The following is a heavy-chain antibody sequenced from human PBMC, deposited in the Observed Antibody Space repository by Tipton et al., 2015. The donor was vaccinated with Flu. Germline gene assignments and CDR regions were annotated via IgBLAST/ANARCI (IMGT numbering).Heavy chain of an antibody. CDR1: GFTFSSSW. CDR3: AKGGFAY. CDR2: IKQDATAK. V-gene: IGHV3-7*01. Sequence: GSLRLSCAASGFTFSSSWMAWFRQAPGKGLQWVANIKQDATAKYYVDSVKGRFTISRDNAKNSLYLQMNSLTADDTAVYYCAKGGFAYWGQGTLVTVSS. J-gene: IGHJ4*02.